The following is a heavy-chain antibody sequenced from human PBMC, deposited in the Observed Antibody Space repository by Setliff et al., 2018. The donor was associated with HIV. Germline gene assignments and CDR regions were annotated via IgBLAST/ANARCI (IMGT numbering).Heavy chain of an antibody. J-gene: IGHJ4*02. D-gene: IGHD4-17*01. V-gene: IGHV5-51*01. CDR2: IHPIDSDV. Sequence: PGESLKISCQGSGYSFTSYWIGWVRQMPGKGLEWMGLIHPIDSDVRYSPSFQGQVTMSADKSISTAYLQWSSLKASDTAMYYCARYQYGDYRNFDYWGQGTLVTVS. CDR1: GYSFTSYW. CDR3: ARYQYGDYRNFDY.